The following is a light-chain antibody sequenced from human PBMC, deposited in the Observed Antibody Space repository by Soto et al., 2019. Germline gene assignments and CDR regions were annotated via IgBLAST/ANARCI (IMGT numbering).Light chain of an antibody. Sequence: QSALTQPASVSGSPGQSITISCTGTSSDVGSYNLVSWYHQHPGKAPKLMIYEGSKRPSGVSNRFSGSKSGNTASLTIYGLQAEDESDYYCCSYAGSSTFVVFGGGTKLTVL. J-gene: IGLJ2*01. CDR1: SSDVGSYNL. CDR3: CSYAGSSTFVV. V-gene: IGLV2-23*03. CDR2: EGS.